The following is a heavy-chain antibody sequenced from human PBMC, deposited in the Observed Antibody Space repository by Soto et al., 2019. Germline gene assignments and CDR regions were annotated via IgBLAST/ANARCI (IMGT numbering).Heavy chain of an antibody. CDR2: ISSNGGST. Sequence: GGSLRLSCSASGFTFSSYAMHWVRQAPGKGLEYVSAISSNGGSTYYADSVKGRFTISRDNSKNTLYLQMSSLRAEDTAVYYCVKDQGDIVVVPAAMGPNFDYWGQGTLVTVSS. J-gene: IGHJ4*02. CDR3: VKDQGDIVVVPAAMGPNFDY. CDR1: GFTFSSYA. D-gene: IGHD2-2*01. V-gene: IGHV3-64D*08.